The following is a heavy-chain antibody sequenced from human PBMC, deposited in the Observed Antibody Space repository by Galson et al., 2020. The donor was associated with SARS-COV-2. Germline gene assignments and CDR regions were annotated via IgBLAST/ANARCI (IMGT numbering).Heavy chain of an antibody. J-gene: IGHJ6*02. D-gene: IGHD6-13*01. CDR3: AKVGIAAAYYYYAMDV. CDR1: GYTFTGYY. Sequence: ASVKVSCKASGYTFTGYYMHWVRQAPGQGLEWMGWINPNSGGTNYAQKFQGRVTMTRDTSISTAYMALSRLRSADTAVYYCAKVGIAAAYYYYAMDVWGQGTTVTVSS. CDR2: INPNSGGT. V-gene: IGHV1-2*02.